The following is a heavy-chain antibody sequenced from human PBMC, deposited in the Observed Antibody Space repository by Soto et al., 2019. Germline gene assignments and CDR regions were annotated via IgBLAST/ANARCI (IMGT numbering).Heavy chain of an antibody. CDR1: GFTFSSYG. Sequence: GGSLRLSCAASGFTFSSYGMHWVRQAPGKGLEWVAVIWYDGSNKYYADSVKGRFTISRDNSKNTLYLQMNSLRAEDTAVYYCARDSEYYYDSSGYYDSKYYFDYWGQGTLVTVSS. CDR3: ARDSEYYYDSSGYYDSKYYFDY. D-gene: IGHD3-22*01. V-gene: IGHV3-33*01. CDR2: IWYDGSNK. J-gene: IGHJ4*02.